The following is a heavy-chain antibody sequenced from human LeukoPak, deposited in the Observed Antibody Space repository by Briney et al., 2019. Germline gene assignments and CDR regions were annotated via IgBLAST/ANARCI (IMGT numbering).Heavy chain of an antibody. D-gene: IGHD3-22*01. CDR1: GGSISSYY. V-gene: IGHV4-59*01. CDR2: IYYSGST. Sequence: MPSETLSLTCTVSGGSISSYYWSWIRQPPGKGLEWIGYIYYSGSTNYNPSLKSRVTISVDTSKNQFSLKLSSVTAADTAVYYCARSRDSSGTNWFDPWGQGTLVTVSS. CDR3: ARSRDSSGTNWFDP. J-gene: IGHJ5*02.